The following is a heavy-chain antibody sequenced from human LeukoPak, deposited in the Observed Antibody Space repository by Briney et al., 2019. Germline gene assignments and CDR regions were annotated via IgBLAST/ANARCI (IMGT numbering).Heavy chain of an antibody. J-gene: IGHJ4*02. CDR2: MNLKSGYT. D-gene: IGHD1-26*01. Sequence: ASVKVSCKASGYSFTTYDINWVRQAPGQGLEWMGWMNLKSGYTGYAQKFQGRVTITRDTSTSTVYMELSSLRSEDTALYYCARVAGSIDYWGQGTLVTVSS. CDR3: ARVAGSIDY. V-gene: IGHV1-8*03. CDR1: GYSFTTYD.